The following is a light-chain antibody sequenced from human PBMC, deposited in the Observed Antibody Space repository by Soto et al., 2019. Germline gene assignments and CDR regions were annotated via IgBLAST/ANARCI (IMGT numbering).Light chain of an antibody. CDR2: DAS. J-gene: IGKJ4*01. CDR3: QQSDNLPLT. V-gene: IGKV1-33*01. Sequence: DIQMTQSPSSLSASVGDKVTITCQASQAISNYLNWYQHKPGKAPKLLIYDASTLETGVPSRFSGSGSGTDFTFAVSSLQPEDIATYYCQQSDNLPLTFGGGTKVQI. CDR1: QAISNY.